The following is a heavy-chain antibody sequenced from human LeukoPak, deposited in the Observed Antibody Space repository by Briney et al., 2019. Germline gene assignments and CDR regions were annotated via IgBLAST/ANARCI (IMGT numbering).Heavy chain of an antibody. CDR1: GYTFTGYY. CDR3: ARGEGVLGEFAFDC. D-gene: IGHD3-16*01. V-gene: IGHV1-2*02. CDR2: INPNSGGK. Sequence: ASVKVSCKASGYTFTGYYMHWVRQAPGQGLQLMRWINPNSGGKNYAQRFQGRVNMTRDTSISTTYMELSSLRSDDTAVYYCARGEGVLGEFAFDCWGQGNLVTVSS. J-gene: IGHJ4*02.